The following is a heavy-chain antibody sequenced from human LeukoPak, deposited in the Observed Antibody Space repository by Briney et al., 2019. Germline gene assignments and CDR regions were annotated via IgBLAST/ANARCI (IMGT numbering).Heavy chain of an antibody. Sequence: ASVKVSCKASGYTFTGYYIHWVRQAPGQGLEWMGWINPNSGDTNYAQKFQDRVTMTRDTSISTAYMELSRLRSDDTAVYYCARDPGYCSSGSCSNQAFDIWGQGTMVTVSS. CDR2: INPNSGDT. CDR1: GYTFTGYY. D-gene: IGHD2-15*01. V-gene: IGHV1-2*02. J-gene: IGHJ3*02. CDR3: ARDPGYCSSGSCSNQAFDI.